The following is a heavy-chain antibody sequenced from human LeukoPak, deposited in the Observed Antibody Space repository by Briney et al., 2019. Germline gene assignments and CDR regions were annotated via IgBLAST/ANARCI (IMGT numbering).Heavy chain of an antibody. V-gene: IGHV3-7*01. CDR2: IKQDGSEK. CDR3: ARDLGYCTGGSCYSRFDY. CDR1: GFTFTNYW. Sequence: PGGSLRLSCAASGFTFTNYWMSWVRQTPGEGLEWVANIKQDGSEKYYVDSVKGRFTISRDNAKNSLHLQLNSLRAEDTAVYYCARDLGYCTGGSCYSRFDYWGQGTLVTVSS. D-gene: IGHD2-15*01. J-gene: IGHJ4*02.